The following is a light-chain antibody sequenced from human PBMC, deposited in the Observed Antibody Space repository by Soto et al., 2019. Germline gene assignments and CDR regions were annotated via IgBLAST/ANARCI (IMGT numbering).Light chain of an antibody. J-gene: IGLJ2*01. Sequence: FMLTQPHSVSESPGKTVTISCTRSSGSIASNYVQWYQQRPGSSPTTVIYEDNQRPSEVPDRFSGSIDSSSNSASLTISGLKTEDEADYYCQSYNSTNQVFGGGTQLTVL. V-gene: IGLV6-57*01. CDR2: EDN. CDR3: QSYNSTNQV. CDR1: SGSIASNY.